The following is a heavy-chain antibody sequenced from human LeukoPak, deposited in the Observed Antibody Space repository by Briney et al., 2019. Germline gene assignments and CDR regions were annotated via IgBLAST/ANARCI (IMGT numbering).Heavy chain of an antibody. V-gene: IGHV4-31*03. CDR2: IYYSGST. J-gene: IGHJ4*02. D-gene: IGHD3-16*01. CDR1: GGSISSGGYY. Sequence: SETLSLTCTVSGGSISSGGYYWSWIRQHPGKGLEWIGYIYYSGSTYYNPSLKSRVTISVDTSKNQFSLKLSSVTAADTAVYYCTRAGGFFSPFGYWGQGTLVTVSS. CDR3: TRAGGFFSPFGY.